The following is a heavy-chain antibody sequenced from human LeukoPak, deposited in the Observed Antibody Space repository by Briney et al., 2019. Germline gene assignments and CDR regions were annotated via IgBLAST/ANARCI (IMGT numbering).Heavy chain of an antibody. CDR3: ARAKPKNMVRGLIMRRESRYYFDY. CDR1: GFTVSSNY. J-gene: IGHJ4*02. CDR2: IYSGGST. D-gene: IGHD3-10*01. Sequence: PGGSLRLSCAASGFTVSSNYMSWVRQAPGKGLEWVSVIYSGGSTYYADSVTGRFTISRDNSKSTLYIQMNSLRAEDTAVCYCARAKPKNMVRGLIMRRESRYYFDYWGQGTLVTVSS. V-gene: IGHV3-53*01.